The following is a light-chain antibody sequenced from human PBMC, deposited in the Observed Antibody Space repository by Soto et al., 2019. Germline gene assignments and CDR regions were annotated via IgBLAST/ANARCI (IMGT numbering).Light chain of an antibody. CDR1: QSVSGN. V-gene: IGKV3D-15*01. CDR3: QQYNNWPPT. Sequence: EIVMTQSPATLSVSPGERATLSCRASQSVSGNLAWYQQKPGQAPRLLIYGASTRATVIPARFSGSGSWTDFTLTISSLQSEDFAVYYCQQYNNWPPTFGQGTKVEIK. CDR2: GAS. J-gene: IGKJ1*01.